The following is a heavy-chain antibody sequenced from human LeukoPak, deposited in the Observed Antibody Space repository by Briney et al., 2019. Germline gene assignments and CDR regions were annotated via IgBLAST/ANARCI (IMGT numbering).Heavy chain of an antibody. V-gene: IGHV3-23*01. D-gene: IGHD1-26*01. J-gene: IGHJ3*02. CDR2: ISGSGGST. CDR1: GFTFSSYA. CDR3: AKDVVGATGGAFDI. Sequence: PGGSPRLSCAASGFTFSSYAMSWVRQAPGKGLEWVSAISGSGGSTYYADSVKGRFTIPRDNSKITLYLQMNSLRAEDTAVYYCAKDVVGATGGAFDIWGQGTMVTVSS.